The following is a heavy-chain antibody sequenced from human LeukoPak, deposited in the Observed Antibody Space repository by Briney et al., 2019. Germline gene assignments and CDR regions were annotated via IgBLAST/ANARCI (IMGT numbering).Heavy chain of an antibody. CDR1: GFTFSRYA. D-gene: IGHD3-10*01. J-gene: IGHJ3*01. CDR2: VSGSGGST. CDR3: AKRMIRGVNHDAFDL. Sequence: GGSLRLSCAASGFTFSRYAMSWVRQAPGKGLEWVSAVSGSGGSTYYADSVRGLFTISRDNSKNTLYLQMNSLRAEDTAVYYCAKRMIRGVNHDAFDLWGQGTMVTVSS. V-gene: IGHV3-23*01.